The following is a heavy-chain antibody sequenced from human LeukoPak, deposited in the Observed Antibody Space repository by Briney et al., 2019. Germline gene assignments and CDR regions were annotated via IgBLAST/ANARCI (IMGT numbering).Heavy chain of an antibody. CDR3: ARDPDIAAAVHWYFDL. D-gene: IGHD6-13*01. J-gene: IGHJ2*01. CDR2: ISSSSSYI. V-gene: IGHV3-21*01. Sequence: GGSLRLSCAASGFTFSSYSMNWGRQAPGKGLEWVSSISSSSSYIYYADSVKGRFTISRDNAKSSLYLQMNSLRAEDTAVYYCARDPDIAAAVHWYFDLWGRGTLVTVSS. CDR1: GFTFSSYS.